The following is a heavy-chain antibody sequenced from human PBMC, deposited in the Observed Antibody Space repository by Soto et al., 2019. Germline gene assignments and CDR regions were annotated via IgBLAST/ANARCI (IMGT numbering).Heavy chain of an antibody. CDR2: INAGNGDS. V-gene: IGHV1-3*01. Sequence: QVQLVQSGAEVKKPGASVKVSCKASGYTFRSETMHWVRRAPGQRLEWMGRINAGNGDSKYSQTFQGRVTITTDTSASTAYGELTSLRSEDTAVYYCARGGSEGAGTRELLTNCGQGTLVTVSS. CDR1: GYTFRSET. D-gene: IGHD3-10*01. J-gene: IGHJ4*02. CDR3: ARGGSEGAGTRELLTN.